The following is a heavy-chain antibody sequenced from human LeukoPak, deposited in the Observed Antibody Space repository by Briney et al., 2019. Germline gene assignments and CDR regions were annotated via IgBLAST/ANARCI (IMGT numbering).Heavy chain of an antibody. CDR3: ARDQSSVEDSPLTTPSYFDY. J-gene: IGHJ4*02. Sequence: GGYLRLSCAAFDFSFSCDGMGWVRQTPGEGLVWGLAISWNGGSTYYADSVKGRFTISRDNSKNSLYLQMNSLRAEDTAVYYCARDQSSVEDSPLTTPSYFDYWGQGTLVTVSS. CDR1: DFSFSCDG. V-gene: IGHV3-23*01. CDR2: ISWNGGST. D-gene: IGHD3-9*01.